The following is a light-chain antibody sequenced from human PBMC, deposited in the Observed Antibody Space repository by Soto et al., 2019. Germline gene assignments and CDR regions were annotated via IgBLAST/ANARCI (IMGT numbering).Light chain of an antibody. Sequence: AIQMTQSPSSLSASVGDRVTITCRASQDIRNELGWYQQKPGKAPKALIYGVSSLQSGVPSRFSGSGSGTAFTLTISSLQPEDCAIYYCLQDHNYPRTFLQGTKVEIK. J-gene: IGKJ1*01. CDR3: LQDHNYPRT. CDR2: GVS. V-gene: IGKV1-6*01. CDR1: QDIRNE.